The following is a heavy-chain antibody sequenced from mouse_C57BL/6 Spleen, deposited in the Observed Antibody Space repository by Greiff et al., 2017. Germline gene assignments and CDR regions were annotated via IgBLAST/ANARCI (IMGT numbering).Heavy chain of an antibody. D-gene: IGHD4-1*01. Sequence: VQLQQSGPELVKPGASVKISCKASGYTFTDYYMNWVKQSHGKSLEWIGDINPNNGGTSYNQKFKGKATLTVDKSSSTAYMELRSLTSEDSAVYYCARSWAYAMDYWGQGTSVTVSS. J-gene: IGHJ4*01. CDR1: GYTFTDYY. CDR3: ARSWAYAMDY. V-gene: IGHV1-26*01. CDR2: INPNNGGT.